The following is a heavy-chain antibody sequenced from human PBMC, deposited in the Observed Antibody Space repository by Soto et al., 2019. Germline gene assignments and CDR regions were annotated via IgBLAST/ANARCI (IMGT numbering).Heavy chain of an antibody. D-gene: IGHD3-22*01. J-gene: IGHJ5*02. CDR2: IYYSGST. CDR3: AREVDYYDTNWFDP. V-gene: IGHV4-59*01. Sequence: SETLSLTCTVSGGSISSYYWSWIRQPPGKGLEWIGYIYYSGSTNYNPSLKSRVTISVDTSKNQFSLKLSSVTAADTAVYYCAREVDYYDTNWFDPWGQGTLVTVS. CDR1: GGSISSYY.